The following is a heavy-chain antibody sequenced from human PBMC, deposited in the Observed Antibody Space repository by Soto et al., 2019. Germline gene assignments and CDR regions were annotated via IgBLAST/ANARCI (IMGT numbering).Heavy chain of an antibody. V-gene: IGHV6-1*01. CDR3: ARDLFDSSGYYGFRYFDY. CDR2: TYYRSKWYN. Sequence: PSQTLSLTCAISGDSVSSNSAAWNWIRQSPSRGLEWLGRTYYRSKWYNDYAVSVKSRITINPDTSKNQFSLQLNSVTPEDTAVYYCARDLFDSSGYYGFRYFDYWGQGTLVTVSS. CDR1: GDSVSSNSAA. J-gene: IGHJ4*02. D-gene: IGHD3-22*01.